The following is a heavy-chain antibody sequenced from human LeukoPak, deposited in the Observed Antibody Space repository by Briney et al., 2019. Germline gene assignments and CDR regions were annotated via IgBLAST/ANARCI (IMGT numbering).Heavy chain of an antibody. CDR3: ASGYYDSSGYSTIDAFDM. CDR2: MNPNSGGT. J-gene: IGHJ3*02. CDR1: GYTFTGYY. Sequence: ASVKVSCKASGYTFTGYYMHWVRQAPGQGLEWMGWMNPNSGGTNYAQKFQGRVTMTRDTSISTAYMELSRLRSDDTAVYYCASGYYDSSGYSTIDAFDMWGQGTMVTVSS. V-gene: IGHV1-2*02. D-gene: IGHD3-22*01.